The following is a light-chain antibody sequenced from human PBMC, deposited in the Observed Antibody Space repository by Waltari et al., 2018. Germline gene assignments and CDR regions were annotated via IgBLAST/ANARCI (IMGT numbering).Light chain of an antibody. Sequence: EIMLTQSPGSLSSSPGERVPLPCRASQSVSSALAWYQQKPGQAPRLLIYGASNRDTGIPSRFSGSGSETDFTLTISSLQPEDFAVYYCQHYVSLPATFGRGTKVDIK. V-gene: IGKV3-20*01. CDR2: GAS. J-gene: IGKJ1*01. CDR3: QHYVSLPAT. CDR1: QSVSSA.